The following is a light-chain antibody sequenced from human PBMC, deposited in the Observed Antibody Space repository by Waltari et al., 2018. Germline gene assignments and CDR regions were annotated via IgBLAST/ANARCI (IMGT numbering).Light chain of an antibody. CDR3: KHYNVYPYG. Sequence: DIQMTQSPSTVSASVGDRVTITCRASQSISIWLAWYQQKPGKAPKLLISKASSLESRVSSRVSGSGSGTEFPLTITSLQPYDFATYYDKHYNVYPYGFGQGTNLEIK. V-gene: IGKV1-5*03. CDR2: KAS. CDR1: QSISIW. J-gene: IGKJ2*03.